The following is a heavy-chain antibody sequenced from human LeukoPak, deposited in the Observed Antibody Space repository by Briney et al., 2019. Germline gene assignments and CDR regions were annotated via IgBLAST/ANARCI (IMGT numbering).Heavy chain of an antibody. V-gene: IGHV3-11*01. CDR3: ARMLYSSGWYLSPDAFDI. CDR2: ISSSGSTI. D-gene: IGHD6-19*01. Sequence: GGSLRLSCAASGFTFSDYYMSWIRQAPGKGLEWVSYISSSGSTIYYADSVKGRFTISRDNAKNSLYLQMNSLRAEDTAVYYCARMLYSSGWYLSPDAFDIWGQGTMVTVSS. CDR1: GFTFSDYY. J-gene: IGHJ3*02.